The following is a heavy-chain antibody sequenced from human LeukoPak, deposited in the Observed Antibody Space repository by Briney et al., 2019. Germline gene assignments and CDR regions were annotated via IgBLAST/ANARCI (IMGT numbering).Heavy chain of an antibody. CDR1: GDSISNSNNY. CDR2: IYYRGNT. CDR3: ARLSISGSYFGGY. J-gene: IGHJ4*02. Sequence: SETLSLTCTISGDSISNSNNYWGWIRQPPGKGLEWIGSIYYRGNTYYNPSLKSRVSISVDTSKNQFSLKLTSVTAADTAVYYCARLSISGSYFGGYWGQGALVTVSS. V-gene: IGHV4-39*01. D-gene: IGHD1-26*01.